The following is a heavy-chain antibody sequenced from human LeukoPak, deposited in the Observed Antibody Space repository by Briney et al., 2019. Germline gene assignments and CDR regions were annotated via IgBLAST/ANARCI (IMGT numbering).Heavy chain of an antibody. V-gene: IGHV1-2*02. CDR1: GYTFTGYY. CDR2: INPNSGGT. CDR3: ARDQGAGFVAAAGLWAAKNDY. Sequence: ASVKVSCKASGYTFTGYYMHWVRQAPGQGLEWMGWINPNSGGTNYAQKLQGRVTMTTDTPTSTAYMELRSLRSDDTAVYYCARDQGAGFVAAAGLWAAKNDYWGQGTLVTVSS. J-gene: IGHJ4*02. D-gene: IGHD6-13*01.